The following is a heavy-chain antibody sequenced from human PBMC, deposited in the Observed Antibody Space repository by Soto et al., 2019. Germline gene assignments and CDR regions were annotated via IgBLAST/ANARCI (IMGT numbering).Heavy chain of an antibody. CDR1: GFTFSSYS. J-gene: IGHJ4*02. CDR2: ISSSSSTI. V-gene: IGHV3-48*01. Sequence: ESGGGLVQPGGSLRLSCAASGFTFSSYSMNWVRQAPGKGLECVSYISSSSSTIYYADSVKGRFTISRDNAKNSLYLQMNSLRAEDTAVYYCARAGGWELPPGWGQGTLVTVSS. CDR3: ARAGGWELPPG. D-gene: IGHD3-10*01.